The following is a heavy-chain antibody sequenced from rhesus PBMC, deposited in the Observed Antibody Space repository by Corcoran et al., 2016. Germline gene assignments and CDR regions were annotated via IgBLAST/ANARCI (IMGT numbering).Heavy chain of an antibody. J-gene: IGHJ4*01. CDR1: GYSFTSYW. D-gene: IGHD2-15*01. CDR3: ATLLPGNVAY. CDR2: IAPSDSDT. Sequence: EVQLVQSGAEVKRPGESLKISCKTSGYSFTSYWIRWVRQMPGKGLEWMGAIAPSDSDTRYSPSFQGQVTISADKSSSTAYRQLSSLKASDTATYYCATLLPGNVAYWGQGVLVTVSS. V-gene: IGHV5-2*01.